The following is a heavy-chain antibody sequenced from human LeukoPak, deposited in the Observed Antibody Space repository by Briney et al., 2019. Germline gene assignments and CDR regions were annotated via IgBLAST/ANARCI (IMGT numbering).Heavy chain of an antibody. D-gene: IGHD6-13*01. J-gene: IGHJ4*02. CDR1: GYTFTGYY. CDR3: ARGTMSIIAAAGLGIDY. Sequence: ASVKVSCKASGYTFTGYYMHWVLQAPGQGLEWMGWINPNSGGTNYTQKFQDRVTMTRDASIITAYMELSRLRSDDTAMYFCARGTMSIIAAAGLGIDYWGQGTLVTVSS. V-gene: IGHV1-2*02. CDR2: INPNSGGT.